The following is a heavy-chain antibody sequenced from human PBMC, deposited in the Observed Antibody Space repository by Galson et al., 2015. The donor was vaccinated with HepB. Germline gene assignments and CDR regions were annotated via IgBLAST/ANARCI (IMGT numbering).Heavy chain of an antibody. J-gene: IGHJ4*02. CDR2: ISANSGNT. CDR3: ARDQDYRFDY. D-gene: IGHD4/OR15-4a*01. V-gene: IGHV1-18*04. Sequence: SVKVSCKASGYTFTTNGISWVRQAPGQGLEWMGWISANSGNTKYAQNFQERVTLTRDTSTSTVYLELRNLRSDDTAAYYCARDQDYRFDYWGQGTLVTVSS. CDR1: GYTFTTNG.